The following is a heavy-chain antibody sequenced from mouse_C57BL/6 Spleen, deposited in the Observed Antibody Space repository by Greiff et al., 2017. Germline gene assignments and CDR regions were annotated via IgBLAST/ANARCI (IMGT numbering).Heavy chain of an antibody. CDR1: GYSITSGYY. Sequence: EVKLQESGPGLVKPSQSLSLTCSVTGYSITSGYYWNWIRQFPGNKLEWMGYISYDGSNNYNPSLKNPISITRDTSKNQFFLKLNSVTTEDTATYYCARYGYGNFYWYFDVWGTGTTVTVSS. CDR3: ARYGYGNFYWYFDV. CDR2: ISYDGSN. D-gene: IGHD2-10*02. J-gene: IGHJ1*03. V-gene: IGHV3-6*01.